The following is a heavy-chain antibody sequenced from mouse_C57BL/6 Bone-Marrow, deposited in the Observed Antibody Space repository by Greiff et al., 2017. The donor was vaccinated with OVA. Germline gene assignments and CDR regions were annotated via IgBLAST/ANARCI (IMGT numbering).Heavy chain of an antibody. J-gene: IGHJ2*01. CDR2: SRNKANDYTT. V-gene: IGHV7-1*01. D-gene: IGHD3-3*01. CDR3: ARDAGDGDYFDY. CDR1: GFTFSDFY. Sequence: EVQRVESGGGLVQSGRSLRLSCATSGFTFSDFYMEWVRQAPGKGLEWIAASRNKANDYTTEYSASVKGRFIVSRDTSQSILYLQMNALRAEDTAIYYCARDAGDGDYFDYWGQGTTLTVSS.